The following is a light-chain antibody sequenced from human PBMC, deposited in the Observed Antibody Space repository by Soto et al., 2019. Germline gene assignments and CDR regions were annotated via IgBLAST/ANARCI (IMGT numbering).Light chain of an antibody. CDR1: SSDVGGYNY. J-gene: IGLJ2*01. CDR2: DVS. Sequence: QYALTQPASVSGSPGQSITISCTGTSSDVGGYNYVSWYQQHPGKAPKLMIYDVSNRPSGVSNRFSGSKSGNTASLTISGLQAEDEADYYCSSYTSSSILVFGGGTKVTVL. CDR3: SSYTSSSILV. V-gene: IGLV2-14*01.